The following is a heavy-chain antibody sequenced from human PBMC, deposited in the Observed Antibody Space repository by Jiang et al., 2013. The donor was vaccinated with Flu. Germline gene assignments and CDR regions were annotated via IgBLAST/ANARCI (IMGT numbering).Heavy chain of an antibody. CDR1: GGSISSYY. V-gene: IGHV4-59*01. Sequence: LLKPSETLSLTCTVSGGSISSYYWSWIRQPPGKGLEWIGYIYYSGSTNYNPSLKSRVTISVDTSKNQFSLKLSSVTAADTAVYYCARGPSSSWGEAHLDVWGQGTTVTVSS. D-gene: IGHD6-13*01. J-gene: IGHJ6*02. CDR2: IYYSGST. CDR3: ARGPSSSWGEAHLDV.